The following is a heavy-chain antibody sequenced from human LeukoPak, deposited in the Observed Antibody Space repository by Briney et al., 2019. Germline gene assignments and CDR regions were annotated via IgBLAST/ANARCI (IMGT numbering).Heavy chain of an antibody. CDR1: GFTFSNYW. D-gene: IGHD1-20*01. Sequence: QPGGSQRLSCAASGFTFSNYWMHWVRQAPGKGLVWVSHINSDGTNTDYADSVKGRFVISRDNAKNTLFLQMNSLRAEDTAVYYCAITATEGYWGQGTLVTVSS. J-gene: IGHJ4*02. CDR3: AITATEGY. CDR2: INSDGTNT. V-gene: IGHV3-74*01.